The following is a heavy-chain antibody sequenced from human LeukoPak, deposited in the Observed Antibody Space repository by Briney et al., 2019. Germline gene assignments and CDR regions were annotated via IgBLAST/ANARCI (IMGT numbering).Heavy chain of an antibody. J-gene: IGHJ4*02. D-gene: IGHD6-19*01. CDR2: ISYDGSNK. CDR1: GFTFSSYA. CDR3: ARIHSSGWYLDY. V-gene: IGHV3-30-3*01. Sequence: GRSLRLSCAASGFTFSSYAMHWVRQAPGKGLEWVAVISYDGSNKYYTDSVKGRFTISRDNSKNTLYLQMNSLRAEDTAVYYCARIHSSGWYLDYWGQGTLVTVSS.